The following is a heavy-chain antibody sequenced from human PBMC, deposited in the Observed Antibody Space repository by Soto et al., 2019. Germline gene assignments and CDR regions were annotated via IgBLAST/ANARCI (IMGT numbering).Heavy chain of an antibody. Sequence: EVQVVDSGGGLVQPGGSLRLSCAASGFIFTNYWMTWVRQAPGKGLEWVAIIKYDGNEKYYVDPVRGRFTISRDNAKNSVYLQMNSLRAEDTAVYFCARVKYYDRNFDYWGQRTLVTVSS. D-gene: IGHD3-16*01. CDR2: IKYDGNEK. V-gene: IGHV3-7*05. CDR1: GFIFTNYW. CDR3: ARVKYYDRNFDY. J-gene: IGHJ4*02.